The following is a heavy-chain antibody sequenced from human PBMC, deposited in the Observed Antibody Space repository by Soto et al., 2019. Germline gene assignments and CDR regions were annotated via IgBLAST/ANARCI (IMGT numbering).Heavy chain of an antibody. Sequence: SETLSLTCTVSGGSISSYYWSWIRQTPGKGLEWIGYIYYSGSTNYNPSLKSRVTISVDTSKNQFSLKLSSVTAADTAVYYCARDHGVTSYYYYGMDVWGQGTTVTVSS. J-gene: IGHJ6*02. CDR1: GGSISSYY. CDR2: IYYSGST. CDR3: ARDHGVTSYYYYGMDV. V-gene: IGHV4-59*01. D-gene: IGHD2-21*02.